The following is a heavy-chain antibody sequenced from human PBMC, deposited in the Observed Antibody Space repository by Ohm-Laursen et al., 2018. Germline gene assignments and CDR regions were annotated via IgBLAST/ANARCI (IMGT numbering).Heavy chain of an antibody. J-gene: IGHJ4*02. V-gene: IGHV3-7*01. CDR1: GFTFRSYW. Sequence: SLRLSCTASGFTFRSYWMSWVRQPPGKGLEWVANINKDESEKYYVDSVKGRFTISKDNAKNSLYLQMNSLKFEDTAVYYCARGSEGPSPPYWGQGTLVTVSS. CDR3: ARGSEGPSPPY. CDR2: INKDESEK.